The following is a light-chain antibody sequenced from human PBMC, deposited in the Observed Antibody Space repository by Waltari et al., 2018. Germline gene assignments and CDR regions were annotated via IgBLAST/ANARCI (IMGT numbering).Light chain of an antibody. J-gene: IGLJ1*01. CDR3: CSYAGSRTYV. CDR2: EVS. V-gene: IGLV2-23*02. Sequence: QSALTQPASVSGSPGQSITISCTVPSRPVGNLYLFSWYQQHPGKVPKLIIYEVSKRPSGVSNHFSGSKSGNTASLTISGLRAEDEADYYCCSYAGSRTYVFGTGTKVTVL. CDR1: SRPVGNLYL.